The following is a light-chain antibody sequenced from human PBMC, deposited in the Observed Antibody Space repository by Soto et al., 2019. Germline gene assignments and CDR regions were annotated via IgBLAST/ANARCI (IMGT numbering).Light chain of an antibody. Sequence: DIVMTQSPLSLPVTPGEPASISCRSSQSLLHSNGYNYLDWYLQKPGQSPQLLIYLGSNRASGVPDRFSGSGSGTDFTLKISRVEAEDVGVYYCMQALQAAQLTFCGGTKVEIK. V-gene: IGKV2-28*01. CDR3: MQALQAAQLT. CDR1: QSLLHSNGYNY. J-gene: IGKJ4*01. CDR2: LGS.